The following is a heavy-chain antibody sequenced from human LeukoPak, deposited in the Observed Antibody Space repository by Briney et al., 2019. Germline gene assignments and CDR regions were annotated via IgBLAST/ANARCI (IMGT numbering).Heavy chain of an antibody. J-gene: IGHJ4*02. CDR1: GGSFSGYY. D-gene: IGHD2-2*01. Sequence: PSETLSLTCAVYGGSFSGYYWSWIRQPPGKGLEWIGEINHSGSTNYNPSLKSRVTISVDTSKNQFSLKLSSVTAADTAVYYCARKKGVVPAATALRTYYFDYWGQGTLVTVSS. CDR2: INHSGST. V-gene: IGHV4-34*01. CDR3: ARKKGVVPAATALRTYYFDY.